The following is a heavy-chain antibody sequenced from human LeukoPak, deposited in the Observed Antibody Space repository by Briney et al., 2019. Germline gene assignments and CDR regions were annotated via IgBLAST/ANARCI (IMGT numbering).Heavy chain of an antibody. V-gene: IGHV4-4*07. Sequence: PSETLSLTCTVSGGSISSYYWSWIRQPAGKGLEWIGRIYTSGSTNYNPSLKSRVTISVDKSKNQFSLKLSSVTAADTAVYYCATLDPPREIAAAGILFAYWGQGTLVTVSS. J-gene: IGHJ4*02. D-gene: IGHD6-13*01. CDR2: IYTSGST. CDR3: ATLDPPREIAAAGILFAY. CDR1: GGSISSYY.